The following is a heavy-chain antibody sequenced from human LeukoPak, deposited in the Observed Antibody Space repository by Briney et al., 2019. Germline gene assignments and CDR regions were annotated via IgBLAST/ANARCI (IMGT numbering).Heavy chain of an antibody. CDR1: GGSISSSSYY. Sequence: PSETLSLTCTVSGGSISSSSYYWGWIRQPPGKGLEWIGSIYYSGSTYYNPSLKSRVTISVDTSKNQFSLKLSSVTAADTAVYYCARAWSTTNAFDIWGQGTMVTVSS. CDR2: IYYSGST. D-gene: IGHD1-1*01. V-gene: IGHV4-39*07. CDR3: ARAWSTTNAFDI. J-gene: IGHJ3*02.